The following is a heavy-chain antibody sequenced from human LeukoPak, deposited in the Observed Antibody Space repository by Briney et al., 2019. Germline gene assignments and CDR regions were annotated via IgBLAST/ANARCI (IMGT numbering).Heavy chain of an antibody. Sequence: PGGPLRLSCAASGFTFSSYGMHWVRQAPGKGLEWVAVMSYDGSNKYYADSVKGRFTISRDNSKNTLYLQMNSLRAEDTAVYYCESSGWYEQFDYWGQGTLVTVSS. J-gene: IGHJ4*02. CDR2: MSYDGSNK. D-gene: IGHD6-19*01. CDR3: ESSGWYEQFDY. CDR1: GFTFSSYG. V-gene: IGHV3-30*03.